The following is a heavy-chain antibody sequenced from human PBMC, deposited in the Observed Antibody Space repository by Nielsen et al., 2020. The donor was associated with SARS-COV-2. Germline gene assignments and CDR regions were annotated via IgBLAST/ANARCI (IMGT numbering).Heavy chain of an antibody. Sequence: WIRQPPGKGLEWIGEIYHSGSTNYNPSLKSRVTISVDKSKNQFSLRLSSVTAADTAVYYCARGKTQPHYYGSGSYYYYYYGMDVWGQGTTVTVSS. D-gene: IGHD3-10*01. CDR3: ARGKTQPHYYGSGSYYYYYYGMDV. J-gene: IGHJ6*02. CDR2: IYHSGST. V-gene: IGHV4-4*02.